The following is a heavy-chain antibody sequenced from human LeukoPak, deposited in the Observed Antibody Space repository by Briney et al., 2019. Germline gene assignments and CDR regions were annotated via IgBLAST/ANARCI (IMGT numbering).Heavy chain of an antibody. Sequence: PGGSLRLSCAASGFTFSSYGMHWVRQAPGKGLEWVAFIRYDGSNKYYADSVKGRFTISRDNSKNTLYLQMNSLRAEDTAVCYCAKDLRGAKVRGVIFDYWGQGTLVTVSS. CDR2: IRYDGSNK. J-gene: IGHJ4*02. CDR1: GFTFSSYG. D-gene: IGHD3-10*01. CDR3: AKDLRGAKVRGVIFDY. V-gene: IGHV3-30*02.